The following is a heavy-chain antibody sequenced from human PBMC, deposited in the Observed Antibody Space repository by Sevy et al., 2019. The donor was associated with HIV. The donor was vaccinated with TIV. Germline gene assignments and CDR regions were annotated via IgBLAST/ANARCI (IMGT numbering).Heavy chain of an antibody. V-gene: IGHV4-61*02. Sequence: SETLSLTCTVSGGSISSGSYYWSWIRQPAGKGLEWVGRIYTSGSTNYNPSFKSRVTVSVDTSKNQFSLKLSSVTAADTAVYYCSRGDSGSYYFAYWGQGTLVTDSS. CDR2: IYTSGST. CDR1: GGSISSGSYY. CDR3: SRGDSGSYYFAY. D-gene: IGHD2-21*01. J-gene: IGHJ4*02.